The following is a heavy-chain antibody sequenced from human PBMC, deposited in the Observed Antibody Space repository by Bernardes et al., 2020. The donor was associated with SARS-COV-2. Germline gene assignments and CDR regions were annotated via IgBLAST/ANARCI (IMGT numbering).Heavy chain of an antibody. CDR1: HWSIGPQY. D-gene: IGHD3-16*01. CDR2: VYHIWTT. V-gene: IGHV4-59*08. Sequence: LFPPRTFSHWSIGPQYLRWLRHPPGQALEWLGYVYHIWTTTYNPSLQTRLIISVDTSKNQFSLRLTSVTAADTAIYYCARHIYLRGRFDSWGQGSLVTVSS. CDR3: ARHIYLRGRFDS. J-gene: IGHJ5*01.